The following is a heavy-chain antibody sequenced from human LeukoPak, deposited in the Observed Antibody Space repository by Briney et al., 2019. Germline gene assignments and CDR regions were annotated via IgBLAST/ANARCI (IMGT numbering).Heavy chain of an antibody. CDR1: GFTFSSYA. CDR3: AKDPVLRFAFEGMDV. V-gene: IGHV3-23*01. CDR2: ISGSGGST. J-gene: IGHJ6*03. D-gene: IGHD3-3*01. Sequence: PGGSLRLSCAASGFTFSSYAMSWVRQAPGKGLEWVSAISGSGGSTYYADSVKGRFTISRDNSKNTLYLQMNSLRAEDTAVYYCAKDPVLRFAFEGMDVWGKGTTVTVSS.